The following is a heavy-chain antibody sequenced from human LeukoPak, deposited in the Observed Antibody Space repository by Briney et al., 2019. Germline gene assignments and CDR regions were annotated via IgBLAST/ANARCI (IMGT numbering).Heavy chain of an antibody. J-gene: IGHJ3*02. CDR2: IYPGDSDT. CDR1: GYSFNTYW. D-gene: IGHD3-22*01. Sequence: GESLKISCKGSGYSFNTYWIGWVRQMPGKGLEWMGIIYPGDSDTTYSPSFQGQVTISADKSIGTAYLQWSSLKASDTAMYYCARRGYNSSGYREAFDIWGQGTMVTVSS. CDR3: ARRGYNSSGYREAFDI. V-gene: IGHV5-51*01.